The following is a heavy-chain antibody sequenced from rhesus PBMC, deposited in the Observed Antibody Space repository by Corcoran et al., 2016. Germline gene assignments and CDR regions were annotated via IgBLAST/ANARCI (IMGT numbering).Heavy chain of an antibody. CDR3: ARGEYNIWTGYRDYWYFDI. CDR2: IYWDDDK. V-gene: IGHV2-174*01. Sequence: QVTLKESGPALVKPTQTLTLTCTFSGFSLTTSGMGVGWIRQPPGKAREWLALIYWDDDKRYSTSLKSRLTISKDTSKNQVVLTMTNMDPVDTATYYCARGEYNIWTGYRDYWYFDIWGPGTPITISS. CDR1: GFSLTTSGMG. D-gene: IGHD3-3*01. J-gene: IGHJ2*01.